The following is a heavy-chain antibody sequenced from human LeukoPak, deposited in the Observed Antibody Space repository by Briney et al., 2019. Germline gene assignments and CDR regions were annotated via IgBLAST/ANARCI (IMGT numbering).Heavy chain of an antibody. Sequence: HPGRSLRLSCAASGLTFSSYAMHWVRQAPGKGLEWVAVIWDDANNKYYADSVKGRFTISRDNSKNTLYLQMNSLGVEDMAVYYCARDPLSYGSGVDYWGQGTLVTVSS. D-gene: IGHD3-10*01. J-gene: IGHJ4*02. CDR2: IWDDANNK. CDR3: ARDPLSYGSGVDY. V-gene: IGHV3-33*01. CDR1: GLTFSSYA.